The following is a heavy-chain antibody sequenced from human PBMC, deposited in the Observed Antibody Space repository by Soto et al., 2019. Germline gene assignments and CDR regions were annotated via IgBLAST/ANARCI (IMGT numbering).Heavy chain of an antibody. J-gene: IGHJ5*02. D-gene: IGHD3-10*01. CDR1: GDTFTNFG. Sequence: GASAKFSCKNSGDTFTNFGLSWVRQAPGQGLEWMGWIATYNSNKNYAQKFQGRLTLTTDTSTSTGYMELKSLEYDDTAVYYCARVLRGVVNWFDPWGQGTLVTVSS. CDR2: IATYNSNK. CDR3: ARVLRGVVNWFDP. V-gene: IGHV1-18*01.